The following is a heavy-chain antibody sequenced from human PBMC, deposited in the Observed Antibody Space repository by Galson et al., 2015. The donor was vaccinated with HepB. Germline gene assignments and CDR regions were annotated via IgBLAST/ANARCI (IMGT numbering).Heavy chain of an antibody. V-gene: IGHV3-30-3*01. Sequence: SLRLSCAASGFTFSSYAMHWVRQAPGKGLEWVAVISYDGSNKYYADSVKGRFTISRDNSRNTLYLQMNSLRAEDTAVYYCAGGVGVVVAATRADAFDIWGQGTMVTVSS. D-gene: IGHD2-15*01. CDR1: GFTFSSYA. CDR3: AGGVGVVVAATRADAFDI. CDR2: ISYDGSNK. J-gene: IGHJ3*02.